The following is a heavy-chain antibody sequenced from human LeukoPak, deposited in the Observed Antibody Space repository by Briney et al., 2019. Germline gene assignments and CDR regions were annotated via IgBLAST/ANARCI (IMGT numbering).Heavy chain of an antibody. D-gene: IGHD3-16*01. CDR2: ISSSSSYI. J-gene: IGHJ4*02. Sequence: GGSLRLSCAASGFTFSSYSMNWVRQAPGKGLEWVSSISSSSSYIYYADSVKGRFTISRDNAKNSLYLQMNSLRAEDTAVYYCARDATRGGDFDYWGQGTLVTVSS. V-gene: IGHV3-21*01. CDR3: ARDATRGGDFDY. CDR1: GFTFSSYS.